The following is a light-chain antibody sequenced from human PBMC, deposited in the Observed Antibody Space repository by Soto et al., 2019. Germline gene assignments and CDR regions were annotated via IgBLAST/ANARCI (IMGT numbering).Light chain of an antibody. CDR1: QTVTTTD. CDR3: QHYGGSRT. V-gene: IGKV3-20*01. CDR2: DTS. J-gene: IGKJ1*01. Sequence: EIVLTQSPGTLSLSPGERATLSCRASQTVTTTDLAWYQQKPGQAPRLLIYDTSSRASGIPDRFSGSGSGSYFALTISRLEPEDFAVYYCQHYGGSRTFGQGTKVEIQ.